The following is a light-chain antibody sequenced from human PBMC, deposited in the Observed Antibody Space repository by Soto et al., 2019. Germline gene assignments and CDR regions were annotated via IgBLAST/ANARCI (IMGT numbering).Light chain of an antibody. CDR3: MQALQPPDT. CDR1: QSLLDSNGYHY. CDR2: LGS. Sequence: DIVLTQSPLSLPVTPGEPASISCRSSQSLLDSNGYHYLDWFLQKPGQPPQLLIYLGSIRASGVPDRFSGSGSGTDFTLKITTVAADPVGVYYCMQALQPPDTFCQGTKV. V-gene: IGKV2-28*01. J-gene: IGKJ2*01.